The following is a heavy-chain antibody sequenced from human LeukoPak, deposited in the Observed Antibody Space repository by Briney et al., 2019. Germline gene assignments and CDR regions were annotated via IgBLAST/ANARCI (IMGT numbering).Heavy chain of an antibody. CDR3: ASGADTAMASDAFDI. Sequence: SETLSLTCTVSGGSISSSSYYWGWIRQPPGKGLEWIGSIYYSGSTYYNPSLKSRVTISVDTSKNQFSLKLSSATAADTAVYYCASGADTAMASDAFDIWGQGTMVTVSS. J-gene: IGHJ3*02. CDR1: GGSISSSSYY. CDR2: IYYSGST. V-gene: IGHV4-39*01. D-gene: IGHD5-18*01.